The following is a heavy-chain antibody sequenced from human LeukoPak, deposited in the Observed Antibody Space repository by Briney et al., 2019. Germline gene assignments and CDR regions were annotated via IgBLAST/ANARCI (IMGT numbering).Heavy chain of an antibody. J-gene: IGHJ3*02. Sequence: SETLSLTCTVSGGSISSYYWSWIRQPPGKGLEWIGYIYYSGSTNYNPSLKSRVTISVDTSKNQFSLKLSSVTAADTAVYYCAREIPDLYDSSGYYYGRRAFDIWGQGTMVTVSS. D-gene: IGHD3-22*01. CDR3: AREIPDLYDSSGYYYGRRAFDI. CDR1: GGSISSYY. CDR2: IYYSGST. V-gene: IGHV4-59*01.